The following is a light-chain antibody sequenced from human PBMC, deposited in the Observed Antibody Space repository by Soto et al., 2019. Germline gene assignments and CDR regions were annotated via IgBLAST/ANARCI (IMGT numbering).Light chain of an antibody. V-gene: IGKV3-20*01. Sequence: IVLTQSPGTLSLSPGEIATLSCRVSQSVSSNFLAWYQQEPGQAPRLLIYATSTRATGIPDRFSGSGSGTDFTLTISRLEPEDFAVYYCQQYGSSRLTFGGGTKVDIK. CDR1: QSVSSNF. CDR3: QQYGSSRLT. J-gene: IGKJ4*01. CDR2: ATS.